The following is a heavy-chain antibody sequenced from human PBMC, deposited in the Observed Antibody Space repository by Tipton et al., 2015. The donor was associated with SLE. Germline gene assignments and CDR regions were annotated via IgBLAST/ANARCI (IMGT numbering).Heavy chain of an antibody. V-gene: IGHV4-38-2*02. CDR1: GYSISSGYY. CDR2: IYHSGST. J-gene: IGHJ4*02. Sequence: TLSLTCTVSGYSISSGYYWGWIRQPPGKGLEWIGGIYHSGSTYYNPSLKSRVTISVDTSKNQFSLKLSSVTAADTAVYYCARDLAARFRFDYWGQGTLVTVSS. CDR3: ARDLAARFRFDY. D-gene: IGHD6-6*01.